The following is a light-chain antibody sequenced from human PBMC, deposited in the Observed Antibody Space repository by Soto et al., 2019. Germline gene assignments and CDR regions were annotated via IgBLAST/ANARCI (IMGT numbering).Light chain of an antibody. CDR1: QNINNY. J-gene: IGKJ5*01. V-gene: IGKV1-33*01. CDR2: DAS. CDR3: QQYENLRT. Sequence: DSQMTQSPSSLSASVGGRFTITCQASQNINNYLNWYQQKPGSAPKLLIYDASNLEAGVPSRLRGSGSGTDFTFTISRLQPEDIATYYCQQYENLRTFGQGTRLEIK.